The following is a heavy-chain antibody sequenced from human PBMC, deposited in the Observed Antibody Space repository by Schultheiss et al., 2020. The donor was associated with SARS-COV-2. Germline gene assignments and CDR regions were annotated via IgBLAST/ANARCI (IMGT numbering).Heavy chain of an antibody. Sequence: GGSLRLSCAASGFTFSTYAMSWVRQAPGKGLEWVANIKQDGSEKYYVDSVKGRFTISRDNAKNSLYLQMNSLRAEDTAVYYCARWRVSRGLTTRHYFDYWGQGTLVTVSS. CDR2: IKQDGSEK. V-gene: IGHV3-7*01. J-gene: IGHJ4*02. D-gene: IGHD1-1*01. CDR1: GFTFSTYA. CDR3: ARWRVSRGLTTRHYFDY.